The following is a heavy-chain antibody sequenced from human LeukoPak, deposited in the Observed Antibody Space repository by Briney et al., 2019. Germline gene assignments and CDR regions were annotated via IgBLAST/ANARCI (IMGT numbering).Heavy chain of an antibody. Sequence: SETLSLTCTVSNGPINTYQWSWIRQPPGKGLEWIGRIYTSGSTNYNPSLKSRVTISVDTSKNQFSLKLSSVTAADTAVYYCARGWELLLDYWGQGTLVTVSS. CDR3: ARGWELLLDY. D-gene: IGHD1-26*01. CDR2: IYTSGST. V-gene: IGHV4-4*08. J-gene: IGHJ4*02. CDR1: NGPINTYQ.